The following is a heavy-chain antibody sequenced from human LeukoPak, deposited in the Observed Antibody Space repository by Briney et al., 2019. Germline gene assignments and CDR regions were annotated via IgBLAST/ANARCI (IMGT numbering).Heavy chain of an antibody. CDR3: ARPSVVLWFGELLSLGAFDI. Sequence: GGSLRLSCAASGFTFSSYSMNWVRQAPGKGLEWVSYISSSSSTIYYADSVKGRFTIPRDNAKNSLYLQMNSLRAEDTAVYYCARPSVVLWFGELLSLGAFDIWGQGTMVTVSS. J-gene: IGHJ3*02. V-gene: IGHV3-48*01. CDR2: ISSSSSTI. CDR1: GFTFSSYS. D-gene: IGHD3-10*01.